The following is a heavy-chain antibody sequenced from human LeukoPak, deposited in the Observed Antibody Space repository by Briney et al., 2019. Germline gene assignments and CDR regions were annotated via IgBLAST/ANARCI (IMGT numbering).Heavy chain of an antibody. CDR2: IYYSGST. J-gene: IGHJ4*02. D-gene: IGHD5-24*01. Sequence: PSETLSLTCTVSGGSISSSSYYWGWIRQPPGKGLEWIGSIYYSGSTYYNPSLKSRVTISVDTSKNQFSLKLSSVTAADTAVYYCARFLSEIREMATITVWGQGTLVTVSS. CDR1: GGSISSSSYY. V-gene: IGHV4-39*07. CDR3: ARFLSEIREMATITV.